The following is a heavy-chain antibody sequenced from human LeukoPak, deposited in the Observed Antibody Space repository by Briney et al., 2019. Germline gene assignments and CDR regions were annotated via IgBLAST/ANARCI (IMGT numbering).Heavy chain of an antibody. J-gene: IGHJ5*02. CDR1: GGSMSSYY. CDR3: ARSGSTSCCPFDP. CDR2: IYYSGST. Sequence: SETLSLTCTVSGGSMSSYYWSWIRQPPGKRLEWIGYIYYSGSTNYNPSLNSRVTISLDTSKNQFSLRVGSVTAADTAVYYCARSGSTSCCPFDPWGQGTLVTVSS. V-gene: IGHV4-59*01. D-gene: IGHD2-2*01.